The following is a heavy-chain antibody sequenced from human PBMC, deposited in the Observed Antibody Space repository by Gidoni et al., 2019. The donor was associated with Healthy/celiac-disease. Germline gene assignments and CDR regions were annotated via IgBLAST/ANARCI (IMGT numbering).Heavy chain of an antibody. Sequence: EVQLLESGGGLVQPGGSLRLSCAPSGFPFLSYAMSWVRQAPGKGLEWVSAISGSGGRTYYADSVKGRFTISRDKSKNTLYLQMNSLRAEDTAVYYCSKDLQYYDFWSGPYRDAFDIWGQGTMVTVSS. V-gene: IGHV3-23*01. CDR2: ISGSGGRT. D-gene: IGHD3-3*01. CDR1: GFPFLSYA. J-gene: IGHJ3*02. CDR3: SKDLQYYDFWSGPYRDAFDI.